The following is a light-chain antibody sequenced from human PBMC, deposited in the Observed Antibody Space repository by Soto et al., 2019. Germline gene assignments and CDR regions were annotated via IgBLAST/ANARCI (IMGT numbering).Light chain of an antibody. J-gene: IGLJ1*01. CDR3: SSYTSSSTPYV. Sequence: QSVLTHPASVSWSPGHSITISCTGTSSDVGGYNYVSGYQQHPGKAPKLMIYEVSNRPAGVSNRFSGSKSGNTASLTISGLQAGDEADYYCSSYTSSSTPYVFGTGTKVTVL. V-gene: IGLV2-14*01. CDR1: SSDVGGYNY. CDR2: EVS.